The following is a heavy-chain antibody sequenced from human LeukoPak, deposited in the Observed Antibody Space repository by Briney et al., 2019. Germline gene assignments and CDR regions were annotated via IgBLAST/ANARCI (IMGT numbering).Heavy chain of an antibody. CDR2: IKSKSEGETT. J-gene: IGHJ4*02. CDR1: GFTFSFTNPW. CDR3: ATPPGYWGSAPFDF. Sequence: PGGSLRLSCAASGFTFSFTNPWMNWVRQAPGKGLEWVGHIKSKSEGETTDFAAPVKGRFTISRDDSKNTVYLQMNSLKTEDTAVYYCATPPGYWGSAPFDFWGQGTVVTVSS. V-gene: IGHV3-15*01. D-gene: IGHD7-27*01.